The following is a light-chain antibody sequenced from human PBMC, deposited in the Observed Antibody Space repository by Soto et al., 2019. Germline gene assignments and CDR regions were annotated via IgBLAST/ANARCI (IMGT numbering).Light chain of an antibody. V-gene: IGKV3-20*01. J-gene: IGKJ1*01. Sequence: EIVLTQSPGTLSLSPGERATLSCRASQSVSSSYLAWYQQKPGQAPRLLIYGASNRATGIPARFSGSGSGTDFTLTISSLEPEDFATYYCQHYNSYSEAFGQGTKVDIK. CDR1: QSVSSSY. CDR3: QHYNSYSEA. CDR2: GAS.